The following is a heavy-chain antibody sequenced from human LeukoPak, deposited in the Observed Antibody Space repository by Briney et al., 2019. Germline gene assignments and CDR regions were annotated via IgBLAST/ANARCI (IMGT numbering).Heavy chain of an antibody. J-gene: IGHJ3*02. CDR3: ARPGDDSSGYSELTGDAFDI. Sequence: ASVKVSCKASGYTFTSYDINWGRQATGQGLEWMGWMNPNSGNTGYAHKFQGRGTMTRNTSISTAYMELSSLRSEDTAVYYCARPGDDSSGYSELTGDAFDIWGQGTMVTVSS. CDR1: GYTFTSYD. D-gene: IGHD3-22*01. CDR2: MNPNSGNT. V-gene: IGHV1-8*01.